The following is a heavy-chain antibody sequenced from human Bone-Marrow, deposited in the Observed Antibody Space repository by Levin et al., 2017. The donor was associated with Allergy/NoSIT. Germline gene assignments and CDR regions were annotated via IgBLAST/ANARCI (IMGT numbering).Heavy chain of an antibody. CDR2: IYHSGAT. CDR1: NGSISNSNW. Sequence: SETLSLTCTVSNGSISNSNWWTWVRQPPGKGLEWIGEIYHSGATNDNPSLKSRVTMSVDGSRNQFSLKLISVTAADTAVYYCARVGSITLVREVNIINSRVFDYWGPGILVTVSS. CDR3: ARVGSITLVREVNIINSRVFDY. D-gene: IGHD3-10*01. V-gene: IGHV4-4*02. J-gene: IGHJ4*02.